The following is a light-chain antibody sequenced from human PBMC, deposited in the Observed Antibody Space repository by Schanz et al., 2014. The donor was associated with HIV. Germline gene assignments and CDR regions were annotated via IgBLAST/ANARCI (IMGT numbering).Light chain of an antibody. Sequence: EIVLTHSPGTLSLSPGERATLSCRASQSVSSSYLAWYQQKPGQAPRLLIYDTSNRATGIPARFSGSGFETDFTLTISSLEPEDSAVYYCQQRASWPLTFGGGTEVDI. J-gene: IGKJ4*01. CDR2: DTS. CDR1: QSVSSSY. V-gene: IGKV3D-20*02. CDR3: QQRASWPLT.